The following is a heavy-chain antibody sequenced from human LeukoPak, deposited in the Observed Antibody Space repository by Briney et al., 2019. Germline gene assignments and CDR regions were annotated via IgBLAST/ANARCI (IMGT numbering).Heavy chain of an antibody. Sequence: GGSLRLSCAASGFTFSSYAMSWVRQAPGKGLEWVSAISGSGGSTYYADSVKGRFTISRDNSKNTLYLQMNSLRAEDTAVYYCAKDKTLYGSGRTYFDYWGQGTLVTVSS. CDR3: AKDKTLYGSGRTYFDY. V-gene: IGHV3-23*01. J-gene: IGHJ4*02. CDR2: ISGSGGST. D-gene: IGHD3-10*01. CDR1: GFTFSSYA.